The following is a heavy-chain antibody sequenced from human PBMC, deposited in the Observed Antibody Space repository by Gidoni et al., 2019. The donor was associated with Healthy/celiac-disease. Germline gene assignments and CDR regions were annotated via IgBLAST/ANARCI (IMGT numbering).Heavy chain of an antibody. D-gene: IGHD3-3*01. CDR1: VGPISSVSYY. J-gene: IGHJ5*02. CDR2: IYTSGSP. CDR3: AREGKSITIFGVVTPENWFDP. V-gene: IGHV4-61*02. Sequence: QVQLQESGPGLVKPSQTLSLTCPVSVGPISSVSYYWSWIRQPAGKGLEWIGRIYTSGSPNYNPSLKSRVTISVDTSKNQFSLKLSSVTDADTAVYYCAREGKSITIFGVVTPENWFDPWGQGTLVTVSS.